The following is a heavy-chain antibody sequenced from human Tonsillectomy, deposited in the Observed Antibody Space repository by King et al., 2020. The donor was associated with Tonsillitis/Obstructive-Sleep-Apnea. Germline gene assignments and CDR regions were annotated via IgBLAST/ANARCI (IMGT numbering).Heavy chain of an antibody. D-gene: IGHD3-22*01. CDR3: ARVGAYYDSSAYYVS. CDR2: INPNSGGT. CDR1: GYTFTDYY. Sequence: HVQLVESGAEVKKPGASVKVSCKASGYTFTDYYMHWVRQAPGQGLEWMGWINPNSGGTNYAQTFQGRLTMTRDTSISTAYMELTRLRSDDTAVYYCARVGAYYDSSAYYVSWGQGTLVTVSS. J-gene: IGHJ5*02. V-gene: IGHV1-2*02.